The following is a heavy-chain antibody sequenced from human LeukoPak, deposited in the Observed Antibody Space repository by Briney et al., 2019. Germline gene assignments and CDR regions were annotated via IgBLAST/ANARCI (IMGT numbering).Heavy chain of an antibody. CDR3: ARVGWFDAFDI. CDR1: GGSISSYY. D-gene: IGHD6-19*01. Sequence: SETLSLTCTVSGGSISSYYWSWIRQPPGKGLEWIGYIYCSGSTNYNPSLKSRVTISVDTSKNQFSLKLSSVTAADTAVYYCARVGWFDAFDIWGQGTMVTVSS. J-gene: IGHJ3*02. V-gene: IGHV4-59*01. CDR2: IYCSGST.